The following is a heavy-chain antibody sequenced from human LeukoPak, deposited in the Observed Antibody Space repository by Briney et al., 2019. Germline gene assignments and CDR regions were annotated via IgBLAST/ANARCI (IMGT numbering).Heavy chain of an antibody. CDR2: ITVNGDGT. J-gene: IGHJ5*02. Sequence: GGSLRLSCAASGFTFNNHAMSWARQAPGKGLEWVSSITVNGDGTNYADAVKGRFTISRDNSKNTVYLQMNSLRAEDTAVYYCAKNLPAASNWFDPWGQGTLVTVSS. D-gene: IGHD2-2*01. CDR1: GFTFNNHA. V-gene: IGHV3-23*01. CDR3: AKNLPAASNWFDP.